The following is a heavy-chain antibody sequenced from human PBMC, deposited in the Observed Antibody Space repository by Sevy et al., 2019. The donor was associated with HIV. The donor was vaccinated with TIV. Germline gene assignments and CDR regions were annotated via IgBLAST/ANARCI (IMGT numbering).Heavy chain of an antibody. D-gene: IGHD3-16*01. CDR2: INPSGGST. CDR3: ARDKGIGGVRAELYYFDY. J-gene: IGHJ4*02. V-gene: IGHV1-46*01. CDR1: GYTFTSYY. Sequence: ASVKVSCKASGYTFTSYYMHWVRQAPGQGLEWMGIINPSGGSTSYAQKFQGRVTMTRDTSTSTVYMELSSLRSEDTAVYYCARDKGIGGVRAELYYFDYWGQGTLVTVSS.